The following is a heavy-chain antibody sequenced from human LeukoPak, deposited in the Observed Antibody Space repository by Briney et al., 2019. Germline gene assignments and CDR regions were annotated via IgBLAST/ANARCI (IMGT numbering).Heavy chain of an antibody. J-gene: IGHJ1*01. CDR1: GFTFSSYS. V-gene: IGHV3-21*04. CDR3: AKAQYCGGDCYSAEYFLH. Sequence: PGGSLRLSCAASGFTFSSYSMNWVRQAPGKGLEWVSSISSSGSYIYYADSVKGRFTISRDNAKNSLYLQMNSLRAEDTAVYYCAKAQYCGGDCYSAEYFLHWGQGTLVTVSS. CDR2: ISSSGSYI. D-gene: IGHD2-21*01.